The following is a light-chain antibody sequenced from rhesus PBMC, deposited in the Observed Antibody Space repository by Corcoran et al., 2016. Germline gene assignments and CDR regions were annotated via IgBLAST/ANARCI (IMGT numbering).Light chain of an antibody. CDR3: LQYNSDLYS. V-gene: IGKV1-43*02. Sequence: DIQMTQSPSSLFASVGDRVTIACRASQAINIYLSWYQQKPGKAPKLLIFDASALQSGVPSRFSGSGSGTDFSLTISSLQPEDVATYFCLQYNSDLYSFGQETKVELK. J-gene: IGKJ2*01. CDR2: DAS. CDR1: QAINIY.